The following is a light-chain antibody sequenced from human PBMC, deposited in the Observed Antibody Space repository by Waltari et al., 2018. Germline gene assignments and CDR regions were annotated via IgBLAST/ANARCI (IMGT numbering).Light chain of an antibody. Sequence: QSALTQPASVSASPGQSITISCTGTISDVGAYNSFSGYQQHPGKAPKLMIFDVSNRPSGVSNRFSGYKSGNTASRTISGLQAEDEADYYCSSYISSSTLEVFGGGTSLTVL. CDR2: DVS. CDR3: SSYISSSTLEV. CDR1: ISDVGAYNS. J-gene: IGLJ2*01. V-gene: IGLV2-14*03.